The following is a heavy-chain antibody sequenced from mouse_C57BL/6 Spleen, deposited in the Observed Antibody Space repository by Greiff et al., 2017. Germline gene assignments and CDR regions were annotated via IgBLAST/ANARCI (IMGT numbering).Heavy chain of an antibody. J-gene: IGHJ2*01. D-gene: IGHD2-4*01. CDR1: GFNIKDDY. Sequence: EVQLQQSGAELVRPGASVKLSCTASGFNIKDDYMHWVKQRPEQGLEWIGWIDPENGDTEYASKFQGKATITADTSSNTAYLKLSSLTSEDTAVYYCTTDDYDGGDWYYWGKGTTLTVSS. CDR2: IDPENGDT. CDR3: TTDDYDGGDWYY. V-gene: IGHV14-4*01.